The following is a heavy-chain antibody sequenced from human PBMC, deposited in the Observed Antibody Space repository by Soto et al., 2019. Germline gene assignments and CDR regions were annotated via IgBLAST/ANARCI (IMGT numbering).Heavy chain of an antibody. CDR3: ARGWGASYYDGHFFDS. D-gene: IGHD2-15*01. CDR1: GGSINTTGHY. CDR2: IYYIGSA. J-gene: IGHJ4*02. Sequence: QVQLQESGPGLMKPSQTLSLTCTVSGGSINTTGHYWSWIRQLPGKGLEWMGYIYYIGSAYYHPSLKSLITISIDTSKNQFSLRLTSVTAADTALYYCARGWGASYYDGHFFDSWGQGTLVTASS. V-gene: IGHV4-31*01.